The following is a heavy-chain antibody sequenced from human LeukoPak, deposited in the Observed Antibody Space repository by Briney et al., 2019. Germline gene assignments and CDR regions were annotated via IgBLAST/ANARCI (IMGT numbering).Heavy chain of an antibody. J-gene: IGHJ4*02. V-gene: IGHV4-39*01. Sequence: SETLSLTCTVSGGSISSSSYYWGWIRQPPGKGLEWIGSIYYSGSTYYNPSPKSRVTISVDTSKNQFSLKLSSVTAADTAVYYCARLDYDFWSGYYRVIDYWGQGTLVTVSS. CDR1: GGSISSSSYY. D-gene: IGHD3-3*01. CDR2: IYYSGST. CDR3: ARLDYDFWSGYYRVIDY.